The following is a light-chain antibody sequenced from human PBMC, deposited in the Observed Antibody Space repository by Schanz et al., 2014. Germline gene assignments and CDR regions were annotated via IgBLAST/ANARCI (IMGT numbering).Light chain of an antibody. J-gene: IGKJ1*01. CDR2: GAS. CDR1: QSVSSY. V-gene: IGKV3-20*01. CDR3: QQYDSLPWT. Sequence: EIVLTQSPATLSLSPGERATLSCRASQSVSSYLAWYQQKPGQAPRLLIYGASIRATGIPDRFTGSGSGTDFTLTISRLEPEDFGVYYCQQYDSLPWTFGQGTKVEIK.